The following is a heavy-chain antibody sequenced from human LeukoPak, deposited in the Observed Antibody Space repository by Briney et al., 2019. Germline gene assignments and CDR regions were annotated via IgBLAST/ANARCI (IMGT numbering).Heavy chain of an antibody. Sequence: SVKVSCKASGGTFSSYAISWVRQAPGQGLEWMGGIIPIFGTANYAQKFQGRVTITTDESTSTAYMELSSLRSEDTAVYYCARGPGGDPAYNWFDPWGQGTLVTISS. CDR3: ARGPGGDPAYNWFDP. V-gene: IGHV1-69*05. D-gene: IGHD2-21*02. CDR2: IIPIFGTA. CDR1: GGTFSSYA. J-gene: IGHJ5*02.